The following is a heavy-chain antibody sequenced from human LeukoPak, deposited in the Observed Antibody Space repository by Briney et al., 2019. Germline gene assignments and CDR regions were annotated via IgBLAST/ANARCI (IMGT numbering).Heavy chain of an antibody. J-gene: IGHJ4*02. CDR1: GYTFTSYD. V-gene: IGHV1-8*03. CDR3: ARWDGSWYYFDY. Sequence: ASVKVSCKASGYTFTSYDINWVRQATGQGLEWMGWMNPNSGNTGYAQKFQGRVTITRNTSISTAYMELGSLRSEDTAVYYCARWDGSWYYFDYWGQGTLVTVSS. D-gene: IGHD6-13*01. CDR2: MNPNSGNT.